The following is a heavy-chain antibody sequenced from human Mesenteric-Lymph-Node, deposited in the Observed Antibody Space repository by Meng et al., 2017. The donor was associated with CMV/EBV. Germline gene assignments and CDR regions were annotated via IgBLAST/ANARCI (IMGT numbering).Heavy chain of an antibody. V-gene: IGHV3-21*04. Sequence: GGSLRLSCAASGFTFSSYSMNWVRQAPGKGLEWVSSISSSSSYIYYADSVKGRFTISRDNSMNTLFLQMDSLGAEDTATYYCVKGYGMDVWGRGTTVTVSS. CDR3: VKGYGMDV. CDR1: GFTFSSYS. J-gene: IGHJ6*02. CDR2: ISSSSSYI.